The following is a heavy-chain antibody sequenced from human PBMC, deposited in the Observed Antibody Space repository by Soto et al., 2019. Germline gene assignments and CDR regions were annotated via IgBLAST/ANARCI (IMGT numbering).Heavy chain of an antibody. Sequence: QVQLVQSGPEVRKPGASVKVSCTASGYSFHNYGIIWVRQAPGQGLEWMGWISGQIAKTNFAQKFQGRVSMTTDTYTNTAYMERSSLRSDDTAIYYCARGPPSGSFSLTPRFWGQGSVVTVSS. CDR2: ISGQIAKT. J-gene: IGHJ4*02. CDR3: ARGPPSGSFSLTPRF. V-gene: IGHV1-18*04. CDR1: GYSFHNYG. D-gene: IGHD1-26*01.